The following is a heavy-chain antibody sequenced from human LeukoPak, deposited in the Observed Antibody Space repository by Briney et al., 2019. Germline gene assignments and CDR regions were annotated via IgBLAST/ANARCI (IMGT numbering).Heavy chain of an antibody. Sequence: PSETLSLTCAVSGGSISSGGYSWSWIRQPPGKGLEWIGYIYHSGSTYYNPSLKSRVTISVDRSKNQFSLKLSSVTAADTAVYYCASLYSYDSSGSREPFVDYWGQGTLVTVSS. V-gene: IGHV4-30-2*01. CDR1: GGSISSGGYS. CDR3: ASLYSYDSSGSREPFVDY. D-gene: IGHD3-22*01. J-gene: IGHJ4*02. CDR2: IYHSGST.